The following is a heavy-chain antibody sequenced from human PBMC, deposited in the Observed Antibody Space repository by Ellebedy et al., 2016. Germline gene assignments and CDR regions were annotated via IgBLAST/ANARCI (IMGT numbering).Heavy chain of an antibody. D-gene: IGHD6-13*01. J-gene: IGHJ4*02. CDR3: ARDQVEGSSWRLPFDY. CDR1: GYTFTGYY. V-gene: IGHV1-2*02. CDR2: INPNSGGT. Sequence: ASVKVSXXASGYTFTGYYMHWVRQAPGQGLEWMGWINPNSGGTNYAQKFQGRVTMTRDTSISTAYMELSRLRSDDTAVYYCARDQVEGSSWRLPFDYWGQGTLVTVSS.